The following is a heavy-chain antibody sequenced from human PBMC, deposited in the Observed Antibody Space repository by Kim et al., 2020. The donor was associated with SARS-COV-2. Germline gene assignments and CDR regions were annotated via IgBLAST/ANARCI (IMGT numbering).Heavy chain of an antibody. CDR2: IKQDGREK. CDR3: AGDWWVPGTAESCFDP. CDR1: GFAFSRYG. D-gene: IGHD1-7*01. V-gene: IGHV3-7*01. Sequence: GGSLRLSCTASGFAFSRYGMSWVRQAPGKGLEWGANIKQDGREKYYVDSVNGRFTISRDNAKNSLFLQMNSLRVEDTAVYYCAGDWWVPGTAESCFDPGGQGTLVTVSS. J-gene: IGHJ5*02.